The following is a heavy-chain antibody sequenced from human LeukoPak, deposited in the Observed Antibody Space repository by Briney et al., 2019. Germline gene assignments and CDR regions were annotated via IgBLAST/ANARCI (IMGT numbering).Heavy chain of an antibody. V-gene: IGHV3-23*01. CDR3: AKRGVVIRVILVGFHKEAYYFDS. CDR1: GITLSNYG. D-gene: IGHD3-22*01. Sequence: GGSLRLSCAVSGITLSNYGMSWVRQAPGRGLEWVAGISGSGGSTNYADSVKGRFTISRDNTKNTLYLQMNSLRAEDTAVYFCAKRGVVIRVILVGFHKEAYYFDSWGQGALVTVSS. CDR2: ISGSGGST. J-gene: IGHJ4*02.